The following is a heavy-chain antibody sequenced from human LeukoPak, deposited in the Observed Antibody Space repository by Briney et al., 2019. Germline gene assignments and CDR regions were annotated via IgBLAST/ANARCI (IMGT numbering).Heavy chain of an antibody. V-gene: IGHV3-53*01. CDR2: IYSDNT. CDR3: ARRAGAYSHPYDY. J-gene: IGHJ4*02. CDR1: GVTVSSNS. D-gene: IGHD4/OR15-4a*01. Sequence: AGGSLRLSCTVSGVTVSSNSMSWVRQAPGKGLEWVSFIYSDNTHYSDSVKGRFTISRDNSKNTLYLQMNSLRAEDTAVYYCARRAGAYSHPYDYWGQGTLVTVSS.